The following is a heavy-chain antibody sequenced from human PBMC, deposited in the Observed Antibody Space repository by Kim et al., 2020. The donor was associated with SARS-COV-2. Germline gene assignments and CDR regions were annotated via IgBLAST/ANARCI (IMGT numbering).Heavy chain of an antibody. CDR2: T. CDR3: AREGATGSFDY. D-gene: IGHD3-10*01. Sequence: TYYSDSVWGRFPVSRDNSKNILYLQMNTLRAEDTAVYYCAREGATGSFDYWGQGTLVTVSS. J-gene: IGHJ4*02. V-gene: IGHV3-53*01.